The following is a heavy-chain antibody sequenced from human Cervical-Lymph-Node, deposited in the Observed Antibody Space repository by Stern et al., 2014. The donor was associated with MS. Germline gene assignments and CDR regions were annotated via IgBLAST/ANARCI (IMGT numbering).Heavy chain of an antibody. V-gene: IGHV1-18*04. CDR3: ARDCKLRYFDPTSRCAFDI. CDR2: ISAYNGNT. Sequence: QMQLVQSGAEVKKPGASVKVSCKASGYTFTSSGISWVRQAPGQGLEWMGWISAYNGNTNYAQKLQGRVTMTTDPSKMTAYMELRGLRSDDTAVYYCARDCKLRYFDPTSRCAFDIWGQGTMVTVSS. J-gene: IGHJ3*02. CDR1: GYTFTSSG. D-gene: IGHD3-9*01.